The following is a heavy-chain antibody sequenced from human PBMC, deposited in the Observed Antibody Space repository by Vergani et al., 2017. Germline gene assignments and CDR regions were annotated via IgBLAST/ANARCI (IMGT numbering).Heavy chain of an antibody. CDR3: AKDTAMVTAFDY. V-gene: IGHV3-23*01. D-gene: IGHD5-18*01. Sequence: EVQLLESGGGLVQPGGSLRLSCAASGFTFSSYEMNWVRQAPGKGLEWVSAISGSGGSTYYADSVKGRFTISRDNSKNTLYLQMNSLRAEDTAVYYCAKDTAMVTAFDYWGQGTLVTVSS. J-gene: IGHJ4*02. CDR1: GFTFSSYE. CDR2: ISGSGGST.